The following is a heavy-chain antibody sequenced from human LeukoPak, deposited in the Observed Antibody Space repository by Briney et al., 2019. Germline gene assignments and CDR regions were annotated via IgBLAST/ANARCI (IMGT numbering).Heavy chain of an antibody. CDR2: ISSSGGST. CDR3: ERGRQQQLVRRYVDL. Sequence: GGSLRLSCAASGFTFSSYSMHWLRQAPGKGLEFVSGISSSGGSTDYASSMKGRFTISRDNSKNTLYLQMGSLRPEDMAVYYCERGRQQQLVRRYVDLWGRGTLVIVSS. CDR1: GFTFSSYS. J-gene: IGHJ2*01. D-gene: IGHD6-13*01. V-gene: IGHV3-64*01.